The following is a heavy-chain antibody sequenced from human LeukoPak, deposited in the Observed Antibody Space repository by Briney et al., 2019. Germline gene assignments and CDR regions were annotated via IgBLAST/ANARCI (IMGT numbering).Heavy chain of an antibody. CDR3: ARGRQEVSMIVVVMTAVSYYLDV. V-gene: IGHV4-34*01. CDR1: GGSFSGYY. CDR2: INPSGRI. D-gene: IGHD3-22*01. Sequence: SETLSLTCAVYGGSFSGYYWTWIRQAPGKGLEWIGEINPSGRISYNPSLKSRLTISVDASKNQFSLNLRSLTAANTAVYYCARGRQEVSMIVVVMTAVSYYLDVWGKGTTVTVS. J-gene: IGHJ6*03.